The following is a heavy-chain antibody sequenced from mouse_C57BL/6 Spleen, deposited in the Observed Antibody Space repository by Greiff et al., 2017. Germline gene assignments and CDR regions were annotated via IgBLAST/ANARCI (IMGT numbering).Heavy chain of an antibody. CDR1: GYTFTSYW. CDR3: ARRWDGYFDY. CDR2: IDPSDSET. J-gene: IGHJ2*01. V-gene: IGHV1-52*01. Sequence: VQLQQPGAELVRPGSSVKLSCKASGYTFTSYWMHWVKQRPIQGLEWIGNIDPSDSETHYNQKFKDKATLTVDKSSSTAYMQLSSLTSADSAVYYCARRWDGYFDYWGQGTTLTVSS. D-gene: IGHD4-1*01.